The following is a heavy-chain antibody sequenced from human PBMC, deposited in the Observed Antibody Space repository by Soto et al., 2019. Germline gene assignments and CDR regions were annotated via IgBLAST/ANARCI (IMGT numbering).Heavy chain of an antibody. D-gene: IGHD3-3*01. CDR1: GGSISSSSYY. CDR2: IYYSGST. CDR3: ARSRITIFGVVPTHYGMDV. V-gene: IGHV4-31*03. Sequence: LSLTCTVSGGSISSSSYYWGWIRQPPGKGLEWIGYIYYSGSTYYNPSLKSRVTISVDTSKNQFSLKLSSVTAADTAVYYCARSRITIFGVVPTHYGMDVWGQGTTVTVSS. J-gene: IGHJ6*02.